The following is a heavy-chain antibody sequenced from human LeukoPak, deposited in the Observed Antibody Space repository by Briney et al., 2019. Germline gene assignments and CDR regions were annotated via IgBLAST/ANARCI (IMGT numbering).Heavy chain of an antibody. CDR3: ARDRGAVAAYNWFDP. J-gene: IGHJ5*02. CDR1: GGSISSYY. V-gene: IGHV4-4*07. Sequence: PSETLSLTCTVSGGSISSYYWSWIRQPAGKGLEWIGRLYTSGSTNYNPSLKSRVTISVDKSKNQFSLKLSSVTAADTAVYYCARDRGAVAAYNWFDPWGQGTLVTVSS. D-gene: IGHD6-19*01. CDR2: LYTSGST.